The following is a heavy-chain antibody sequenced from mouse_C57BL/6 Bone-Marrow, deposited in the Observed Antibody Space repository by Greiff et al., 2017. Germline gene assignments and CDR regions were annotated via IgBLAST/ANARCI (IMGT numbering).Heavy chain of an antibody. D-gene: IGHD2-5*01. CDR3: ARAYDSNWGFAY. V-gene: IGHV2-2*01. Sequence: VQLQQSGPGLVQPSQSLSITCTVSGFSLTSYGVHWVRQSPGKGLEWLGVIWSGGSTDYNAAFISRLSISKDNSKSQVFFKMNSLSADDTAIYYCARAYDSNWGFAYWGQGTLVTVSA. CDR2: IWSGGST. CDR1: GFSLTSYG. J-gene: IGHJ3*01.